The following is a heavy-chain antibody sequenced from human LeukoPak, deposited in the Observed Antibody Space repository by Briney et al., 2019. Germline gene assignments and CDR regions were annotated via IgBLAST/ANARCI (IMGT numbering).Heavy chain of an antibody. CDR3: AKGEDHGSGTVHFAS. CDR2: IYHGGST. Sequence: SGTLSLTCTVSGGSISSSSYYWGWIRQPPGKGLEWIGEIYHGGSTNYNPSLKSRVAMSVDRSRNQFSLQLSSVTAADTAVYYCAKGEDHGSGTVHFASWGQGTLVTVSS. D-gene: IGHD3-10*01. V-gene: IGHV4-39*07. CDR1: GGSISSSSYY. J-gene: IGHJ4*02.